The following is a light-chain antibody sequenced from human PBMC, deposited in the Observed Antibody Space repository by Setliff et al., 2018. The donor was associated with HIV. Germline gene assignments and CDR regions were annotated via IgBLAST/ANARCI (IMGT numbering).Light chain of an antibody. CDR3: SSYAGSNNV. CDR1: SSDVGGYNY. CDR2: EVT. Sequence: QSALPQPPSASGSPGQSVAISCTGTSSDVGGYNYVSWYQLHPGKAPKLMISEVTKRPSGVPDRFSGSKSGNTASLTVSGLQAEDEADYYCSSYAGSNNVFGTGTKVTVL. J-gene: IGLJ1*01. V-gene: IGLV2-8*01.